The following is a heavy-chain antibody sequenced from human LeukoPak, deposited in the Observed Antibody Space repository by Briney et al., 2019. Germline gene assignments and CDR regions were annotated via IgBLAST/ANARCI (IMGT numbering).Heavy chain of an antibody. CDR2: INPNSGGT. CDR3: ARVRDGYPTFDY. J-gene: IGHJ4*02. V-gene: IGHV1-2*02. D-gene: IGHD5-24*01. CDR1: GYTFTDYY. Sequence: ASVKVSCKASGYTFTDYYIFWVRQAPGQGLEWMGWINPNSGGTNYVQKFQGRVTMTRDTSNSTAYMELSRLRSADTAVYYCARVRDGYPTFDYWGQGTLVTVSS.